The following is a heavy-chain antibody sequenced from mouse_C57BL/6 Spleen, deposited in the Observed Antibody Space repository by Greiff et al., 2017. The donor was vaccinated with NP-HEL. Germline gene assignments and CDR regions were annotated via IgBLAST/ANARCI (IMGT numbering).Heavy chain of an antibody. CDR3: ARSGFGSSNY. V-gene: IGHV1-82*01. CDR1: GYAFSSSW. CDR2: LYPGDGDT. Sequence: VQLQQSGPELVKPGASVKISCKASGYAFSSSWMNWVKQRPGKGLEWIGRLYPGDGDTNYNGKFKGKATLTADKSSSTAYMQLSSLTSEDSAVYFCARSGFGSSNYWGQGTTLTVSS. J-gene: IGHJ2*01. D-gene: IGHD1-1*01.